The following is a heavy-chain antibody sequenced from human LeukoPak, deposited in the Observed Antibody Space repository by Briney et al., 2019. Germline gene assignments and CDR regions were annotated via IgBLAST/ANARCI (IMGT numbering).Heavy chain of an antibody. CDR3: ARLKGDSGSYYNVPKWFEP. CDR1: GYRSTSYC. CDR2: IDPGDSDT. Sequence: EPLQISCKGSGYRSTSYCIAWVRPMPGKGMEWSGIIDPGDSDTRYSPSFQGHVTISPDKSISTASLQWSSLKASDSGLYYCARLKGDSGSYYNVPKWFEPWGQGTLVTVSS. V-gene: IGHV5-51*01. D-gene: IGHD3-10*01. J-gene: IGHJ5*02.